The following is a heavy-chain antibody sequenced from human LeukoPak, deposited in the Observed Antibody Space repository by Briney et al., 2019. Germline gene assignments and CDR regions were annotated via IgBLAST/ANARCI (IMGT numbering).Heavy chain of an antibody. D-gene: IGHD1-26*01. Sequence: SQTLSLTCAVSGGSITTTNWWSWVRQPPGKGLEWIGEVHLSGATNYNPSLESRVSMSIDKSKNHLSLEVTSVTAADTAIYYCTRESGAFSPFGFWGQGTLLTVSS. J-gene: IGHJ4*02. CDR1: GGSITTTNW. CDR3: TRESGAFSPFGF. V-gene: IGHV4-4*02. CDR2: VHLSGAT.